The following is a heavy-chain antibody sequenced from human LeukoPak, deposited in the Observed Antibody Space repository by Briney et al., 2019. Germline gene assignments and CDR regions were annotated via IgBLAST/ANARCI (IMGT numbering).Heavy chain of an antibody. CDR2: INHSGST. CDR1: GGSFSGYY. Sequence: SETLSLTCAVYGGSFSGYYWSWIRQPPGKGLEWIGEINHSGSTNYSPSLKSRVTISVDTSKNQFSLKLSSVTAADTAVYYCASRYYDILTGYYFADYWGQGTLVTVSS. J-gene: IGHJ4*02. V-gene: IGHV4-34*01. CDR3: ASRYYDILTGYYFADY. D-gene: IGHD3-9*01.